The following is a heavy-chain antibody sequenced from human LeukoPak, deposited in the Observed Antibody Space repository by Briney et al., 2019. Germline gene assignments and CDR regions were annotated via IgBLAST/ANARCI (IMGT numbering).Heavy chain of an antibody. J-gene: IGHJ4*02. D-gene: IGHD2-2*01. Sequence: ASVKVSRKATGYTFSSYYINWVRQAPGQGLEWMGLINPSNDYTRYAQKFQGRVTMTRDTSTSTVYMHLSSLRSEDSAVYYCATDPGVYCSSTSCTDYWGQGTLVTVSS. CDR1: GYTFSSYY. CDR3: ATDPGVYCSSTSCTDY. V-gene: IGHV1-46*01. CDR2: INPSNDYT.